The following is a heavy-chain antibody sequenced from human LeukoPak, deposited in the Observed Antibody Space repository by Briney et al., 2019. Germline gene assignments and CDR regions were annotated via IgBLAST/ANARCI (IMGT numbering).Heavy chain of an antibody. CDR3: ARSPRYDFWSGQVRRGGPFDY. Sequence: SETLSLTCTVSGGSISSHYWSWVRQPPGKGLEWIGYIYYSGSTNYNPSLKSRVTISVDTSKNQFSLKLSSVTAADTAVYYCARSPRYDFWSGQVRRGGPFDYWGQGTLVTVSS. V-gene: IGHV4-59*11. CDR2: IYYSGST. D-gene: IGHD3-3*01. J-gene: IGHJ4*02. CDR1: GGSISSHY.